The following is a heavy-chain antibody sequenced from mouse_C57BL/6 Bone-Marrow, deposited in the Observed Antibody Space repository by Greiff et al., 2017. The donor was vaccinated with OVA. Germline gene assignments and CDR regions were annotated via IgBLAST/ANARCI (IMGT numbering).Heavy chain of an antibody. J-gene: IGHJ1*03. CDR2: IYPGSGST. CDR1: GYTFTSYW. V-gene: IGHV1-55*01. Sequence: QVQLQQPGAELVKPGASVKMSCKASGYTFTSYWITWVKQRPGQGLEWIGDIYPGSGSTNYNEKFKSKATLTVDTSSSTAYMQLSSLTSEDAAVYDYASRNYGNSYWYVDVWGTGTTVTVSS. CDR3: ASRNYGNSYWYVDV. D-gene: IGHD1-1*01.